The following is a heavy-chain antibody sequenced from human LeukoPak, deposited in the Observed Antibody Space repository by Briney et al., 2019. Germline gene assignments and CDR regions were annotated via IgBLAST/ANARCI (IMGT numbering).Heavy chain of an antibody. CDR3: ARHGDSSGWYIFDY. J-gene: IGHJ4*02. Sequence: PSETLSLTCTVSGGSISSYYWSWIRQPPGKGLEWIGYIYYSGSTNYNPSLKSRVTISVDTSKNQFSLKLSSVTAADTAVYYCARHGDSSGWYIFDYWGQGTLVTVSS. D-gene: IGHD6-19*01. CDR2: IYYSGST. CDR1: GGSISSYY. V-gene: IGHV4-59*08.